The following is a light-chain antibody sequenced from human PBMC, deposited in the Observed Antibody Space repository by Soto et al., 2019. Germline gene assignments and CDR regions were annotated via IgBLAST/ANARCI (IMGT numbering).Light chain of an antibody. V-gene: IGKV1-5*01. Sequence: DIQMTQSPSTLSASVGDRVTITCRASQSISSWLAWYQQKPGKAPKLLIFDASSLETGVPSRFSGSGSGTEFTLTISSLQPDDFATYYCQQFNSYPSTFGGGTKVEIK. CDR2: DAS. J-gene: IGKJ4*01. CDR3: QQFNSYPST. CDR1: QSISSW.